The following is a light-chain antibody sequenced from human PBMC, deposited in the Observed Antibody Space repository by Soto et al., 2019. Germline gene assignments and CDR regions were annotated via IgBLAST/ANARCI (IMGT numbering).Light chain of an antibody. CDR1: QSIYSS. CDR3: QQSYSAPYT. V-gene: IGKV1-39*01. J-gene: IGKJ2*01. Sequence: DIQMTQSPSSLSASVGDRVTITCRASQSIYSSLNWYHQKPGKAPKLLIYAASNLQSGVLSRFSGSGSGTDFTLSISSLQPEDFATYYCQQSYSAPYTFGQGTKLEI. CDR2: AAS.